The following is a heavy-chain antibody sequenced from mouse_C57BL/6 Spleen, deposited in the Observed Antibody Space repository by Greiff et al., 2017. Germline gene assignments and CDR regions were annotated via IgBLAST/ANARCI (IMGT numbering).Heavy chain of an antibody. CDR1: GYTFTSYW. CDR3: ARGNLYFDV. Sequence: QVQLQQPGAELVKPGASVKMSCKASGYTFTSYWITWVKQKPGQGLEWIGDIYPGSGSTNYNEKLKSKATLTVDTSSSTAYMQLSSLTSEDSAVYYCARGNLYFDVWGTGTTVTVSS. V-gene: IGHV1-55*01. CDR2: IYPGSGST. J-gene: IGHJ1*03.